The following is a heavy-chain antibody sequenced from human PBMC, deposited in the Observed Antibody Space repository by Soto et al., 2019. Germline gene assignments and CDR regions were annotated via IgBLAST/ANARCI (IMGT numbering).Heavy chain of an antibody. J-gene: IGHJ5*02. CDR2: IKQDGSEK. D-gene: IGHD3-22*01. CDR3: ARSRTYYYDSSGS. V-gene: IGHV3-7*03. Sequence: PGGSLRLSCAASGFTFSSYWMSWVRQAPGKGLEWVANIKQDGSEKYYVDSVKCRFTISRDNAKNSLYLQMNSLRAEDTSAYYCARSRTYYYDSSGSWGQGTLVTVSS. CDR1: GFTFSSYW.